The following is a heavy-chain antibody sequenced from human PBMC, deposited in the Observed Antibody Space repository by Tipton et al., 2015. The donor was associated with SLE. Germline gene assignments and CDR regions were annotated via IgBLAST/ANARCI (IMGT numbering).Heavy chain of an antibody. CDR1: GGSMNHHY. CDR2: IYFNGRS. CDR3: ARERKVGDAFDV. V-gene: IGHV4-59*11. J-gene: IGHJ3*01. Sequence: TLSLTCTVSGGSMNHHYWTWIRQTPGKGLEWIGYIYFNGRSNYNPSLESRVSISGDTSKKQFSLKLSSVTAADTAVYYCARERKVGDAFDVWGQGTMVTVSS. D-gene: IGHD1-26*01.